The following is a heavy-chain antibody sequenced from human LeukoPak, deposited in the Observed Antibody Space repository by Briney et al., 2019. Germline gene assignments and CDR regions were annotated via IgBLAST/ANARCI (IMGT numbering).Heavy chain of an antibody. CDR1: GYTFTKYG. CDR2: INTDTGNP. J-gene: IGHJ6*03. CDR3: ARGIGIGTVLMVHGNMDV. Sequence: ASVKVSCKASGYTFTKYGVYWVRQAPGQGLEWMGWINTDTGNPTYAQGFTGRFVFSLDTSVSTTYLQISSLKPEDTVVYYCARGIGIGTVLMVHGNMDVWGKGTTVTVSS. D-gene: IGHD2-8*01. V-gene: IGHV7-4-1*02.